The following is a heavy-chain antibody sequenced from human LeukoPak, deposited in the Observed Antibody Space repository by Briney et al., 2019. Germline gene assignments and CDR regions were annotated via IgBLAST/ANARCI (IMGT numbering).Heavy chain of an antibody. CDR2: ISSSSSTI. Sequence: GGSLRLSCAASGFTFSSYSMSWVRQAPGKGLEWVSYISSSSSTIYYADSVKGRFTISRDNAKNSLYLQMNSLRDEDTAVYYCARDRVTIFGVVNLDYWGQGTLVTVSS. J-gene: IGHJ4*02. CDR3: ARDRVTIFGVVNLDY. D-gene: IGHD3-3*01. CDR1: GFTFSSYS. V-gene: IGHV3-48*02.